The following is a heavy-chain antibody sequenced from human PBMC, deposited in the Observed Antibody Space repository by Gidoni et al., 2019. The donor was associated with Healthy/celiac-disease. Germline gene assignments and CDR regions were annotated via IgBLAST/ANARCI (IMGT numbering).Heavy chain of an antibody. CDR3: ASYSSEQTGVFDY. CDR2: IYHSWST. Sequence: QLQLQESGSGLVKPSQTLSLTCAVSGGSISSGGYSWSWIRQPPGKGLEWIGYIYHSWSTYYNPSLKSRVTISVDRSKNQFSLKLSSVTAADTAVYYCASYSSEQTGVFDYWGQGTLVTVSS. V-gene: IGHV4-30-2*01. J-gene: IGHJ4*02. D-gene: IGHD6-25*01. CDR1: GGSISSGGYS.